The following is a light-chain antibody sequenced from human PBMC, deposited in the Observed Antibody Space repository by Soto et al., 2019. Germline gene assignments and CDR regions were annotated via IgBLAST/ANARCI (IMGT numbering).Light chain of an antibody. V-gene: IGKV1-5*03. CDR1: QSISSW. J-gene: IGKJ1*01. CDR3: QKYNSDPWT. CDR2: KTS. Sequence: DIQMTQSPSTLSTSVGDRVTITCRASQSISSWLAWYQHKPGKAPKRLIYKTSSLESGVPSRFSGSGSGTDFTLTISSLQPDDFATYYCQKYNSDPWTFGQGTKVEIK.